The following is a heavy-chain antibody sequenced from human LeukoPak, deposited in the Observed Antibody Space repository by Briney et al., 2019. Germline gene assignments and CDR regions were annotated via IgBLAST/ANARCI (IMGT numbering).Heavy chain of an antibody. V-gene: IGHV3-23*01. CDR3: AKAPTYYYGSGSYYYVNQGGYFDY. Sequence: GGSLRLSCAASGFTFSSYAMSWVRQAQGKGLEWVSAISGSGGSTYYADSVKGRFTISRDNSKNTLYLQKNSLRAEETAVYYCAKAPTYYYGSGSYYYVNQGGYFDYWGQGTLVTVSS. CDR1: GFTFSSYA. J-gene: IGHJ4*02. D-gene: IGHD3-10*01. CDR2: ISGSGGST.